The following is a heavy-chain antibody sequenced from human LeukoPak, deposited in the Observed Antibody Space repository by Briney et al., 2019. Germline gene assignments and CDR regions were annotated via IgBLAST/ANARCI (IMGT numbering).Heavy chain of an antibody. Sequence: SETLSLTCAVSGDSITSSGSSWSWIRQPLGKGLEWIGYIYHSGGAYYNPSLKGRVTISLDRSKNQFSLKLNSVTAADTAVYYCARDFIAQSPIPAHWGQGTLVSVSS. D-gene: IGHD6-13*01. CDR1: GDSITSSGSS. V-gene: IGHV4-30-2*01. CDR2: IYHSGGA. J-gene: IGHJ4*02. CDR3: ARDFIAQSPIPAH.